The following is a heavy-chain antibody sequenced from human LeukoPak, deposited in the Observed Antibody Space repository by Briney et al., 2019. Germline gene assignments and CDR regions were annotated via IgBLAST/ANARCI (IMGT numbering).Heavy chain of an antibody. J-gene: IGHJ4*02. Sequence: GGSLRLSCPASGFTVSSNYMSWVRQAPGKGLEWVSVIYSGGSTYYADSVKDRFTISRDNAKNSLYLQMNSLRAEDTAVYYCARDSRYGYSSDYWGQGTLVTVSS. D-gene: IGHD5-18*01. CDR3: ARDSRYGYSSDY. CDR1: GFTVSSNY. V-gene: IGHV3-66*01. CDR2: IYSGGST.